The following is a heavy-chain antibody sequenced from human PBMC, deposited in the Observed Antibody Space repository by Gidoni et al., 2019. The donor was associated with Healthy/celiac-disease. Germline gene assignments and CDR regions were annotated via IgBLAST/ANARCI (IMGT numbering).Heavy chain of an antibody. V-gene: IGHV3-11*01. J-gene: IGHJ6*02. D-gene: IGHD1-1*01. CDR3: ARENGLEPPPGYYYYYGMDV. Sequence: QVQLVESGGGLVKPGGSLRLSYAASGFTFSEYYMRWIRQAPGKGLEWVSNISSSGSTIYYADSVKGRFTISRDNAKNSLYLQMNSLRAEDTAVYYCARENGLEPPPGYYYYYGMDVWGQGTTVTVSS. CDR2: ISSSGSTI. CDR1: GFTFSEYY.